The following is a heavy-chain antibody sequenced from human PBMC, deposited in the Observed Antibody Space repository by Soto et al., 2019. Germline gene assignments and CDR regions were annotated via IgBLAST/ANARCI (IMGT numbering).Heavy chain of an antibody. CDR3: ARDRGLPSLFDY. Sequence: EVQLVESGGGLVQPGGSLRLSCAASGFTVSSNYMSWVRQAPGKGLEWVSVIYSGGSTYYADSVKGRFTISRDNSKNTLYVQMNSLRAEDTAVYYCARDRGLPSLFDYWGQGTLVTVSS. V-gene: IGHV3-66*01. D-gene: IGHD5-12*01. J-gene: IGHJ4*02. CDR2: IYSGGST. CDR1: GFTVSSNY.